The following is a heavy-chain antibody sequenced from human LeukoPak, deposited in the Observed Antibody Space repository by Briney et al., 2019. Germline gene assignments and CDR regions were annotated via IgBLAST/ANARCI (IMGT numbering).Heavy chain of an antibody. V-gene: IGHV1-69*13. CDR3: ARVGYYYDSSGYPARGYYYYGMDV. J-gene: IGHJ6*02. CDR2: IIPIFGTA. Sequence: SVKVSCKASGGTFSSYAISWVRQAPGQGLEWMGGIIPIFGTANYAQKFQGRVTITADESTSTAYMELSSLRSEDTAVYYCARVGYYYDSSGYPARGYYYYGMDVWGQGTTVTASS. CDR1: GGTFSSYA. D-gene: IGHD3-22*01.